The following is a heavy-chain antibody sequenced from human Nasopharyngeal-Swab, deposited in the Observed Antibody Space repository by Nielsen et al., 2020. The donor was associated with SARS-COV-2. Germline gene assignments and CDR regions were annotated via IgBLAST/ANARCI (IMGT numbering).Heavy chain of an antibody. D-gene: IGHD2-2*01. J-gene: IGHJ4*02. CDR2: IFYTGNT. CDR1: GGSVSRGSHY. V-gene: IGHV4-61*01. Sequence: SETLSLTCTVSGGSVSRGSHYWTWIRQPPGKELEWIGYIFYTGNTNYNPSLESSVTMSIDTSKNQFSLKLSSVTAADTAVYYCARDRGDLRKYHFDSWGQGTQIAVSS. CDR3: ARDRGDLRKYHFDS.